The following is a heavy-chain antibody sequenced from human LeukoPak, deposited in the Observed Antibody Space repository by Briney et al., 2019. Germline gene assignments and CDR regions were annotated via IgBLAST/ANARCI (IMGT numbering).Heavy chain of an antibody. CDR3: ARRGLTNEDTYCNSTGCYIASGDWFDP. Sequence: ASVKVSCKASGYTFTDYYIHWVRQAPGQGLEWMGWISAYNGNTNYAQKLQGRVTMTTDTSTSTAYMELRSLRSDDTAVYYCARRGLTNEDTYCNSTGCYIASGDWFDPWGQGTLVTVSS. J-gene: IGHJ5*02. CDR1: GYTFTDYY. D-gene: IGHD2-2*02. V-gene: IGHV1-18*04. CDR2: ISAYNGNT.